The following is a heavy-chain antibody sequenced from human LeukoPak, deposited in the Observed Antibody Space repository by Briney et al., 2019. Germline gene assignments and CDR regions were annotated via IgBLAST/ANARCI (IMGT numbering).Heavy chain of an antibody. J-gene: IGHJ6*02. CDR2: VNFDGSST. D-gene: IGHD2-15*01. CDR1: DFILRAYG. Sequence: GGSLRLSCAASDFILRAYGMNWVRQAPGKGLVWVSHVNFDGSSTSYADSVKGRFTISRDNARNTLYLQMNSLRVEDTAVHYCARGVDYGLDVWGQGTTVTVSS. CDR3: ARGVDYGLDV. V-gene: IGHV3-74*01.